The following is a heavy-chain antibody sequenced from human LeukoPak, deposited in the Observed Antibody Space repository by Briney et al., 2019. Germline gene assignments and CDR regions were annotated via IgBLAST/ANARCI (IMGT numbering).Heavy chain of an antibody. J-gene: IGHJ4*02. V-gene: IGHV3-53*01. Sequence: GGSLRLSCAASGFTVSSIYMSWVRQPAGKGLEWVSVIYTGGTTFYADSVKGRFTISRDNSKNTLYLQMNSLGADDTAVYYCTKLKGWYGEGYFDYWGKGTLVTVSS. D-gene: IGHD3-10*01. CDR1: GFTVSSIY. CDR3: TKLKGWYGEGYFDY. CDR2: IYTGGTT.